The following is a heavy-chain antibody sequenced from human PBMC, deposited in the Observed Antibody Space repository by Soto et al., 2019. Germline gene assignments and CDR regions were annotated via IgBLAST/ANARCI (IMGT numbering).Heavy chain of an antibody. CDR2: VIPIFGTP. CDR3: ARSQGGSSSLDIYYYYYYGMDV. V-gene: IGHV1-69*13. J-gene: IGHJ6*02. D-gene: IGHD2-15*01. Sequence: SVKVSCKAPGGTFSTYAISWVRQAPGQGLEWMGGVIPIFGTPKYAQKFQGRVTITADESTSTGYMELRSLRSEDTAVYYCARSQGGSSSLDIYYYYYYGMDVWGQGTTVTV. CDR1: GGTFSTYA.